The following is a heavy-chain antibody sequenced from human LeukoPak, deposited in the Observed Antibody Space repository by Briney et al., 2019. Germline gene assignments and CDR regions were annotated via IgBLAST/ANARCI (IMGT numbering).Heavy chain of an antibody. J-gene: IGHJ6*03. Sequence: SETLSLTCTVSGGSISSSSYYWGWIRQPPGKGLEWIGSIYYSGSTYYNPSLKSRVTISVDTSKNQFSLKLSSVTAADTAVYYCARRSLQLLSGYYYYMDVWGKGTTVTVSS. CDR2: IYYSGST. CDR3: ARRSLQLLSGYYYYMDV. CDR1: GGSISSSSYY. V-gene: IGHV4-39*01. D-gene: IGHD2-2*01.